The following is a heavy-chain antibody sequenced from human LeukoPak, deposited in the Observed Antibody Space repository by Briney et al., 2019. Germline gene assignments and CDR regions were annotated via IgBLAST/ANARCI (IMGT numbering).Heavy chain of an antibody. CDR2: INHNAETI. V-gene: IGHV3-48*02. J-gene: IGHJ4*02. D-gene: IGHD1-26*01. Sequence: GGSLRLSCAASGFTFSSYVMSWVRQAPGKGLEWVSYINHNAETIYYADSVKGRFTISRDNAKNVLYLQMNRLRDGDAAVYYCARDSAWPFENGGQEPLVPAS. CDR1: GFTFSSYV. CDR3: ARDSAWPFEN.